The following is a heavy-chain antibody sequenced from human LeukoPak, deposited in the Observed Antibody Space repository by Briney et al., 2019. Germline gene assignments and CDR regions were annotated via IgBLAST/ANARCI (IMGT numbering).Heavy chain of an antibody. CDR3: AKSSRYGTGWLGRIDY. CDR2: ISDCGENK. CDR1: GFTLSSHA. J-gene: IGHJ4*02. D-gene: IGHD2-8*02. Sequence: GGSLRLSCAASGFTLSSHAMSWVRQAPGKGLEWVSAISDCGENKQYTDSVKGRVTIPRDNPKKPLYLQMNSLRADDTAVYDCAKSSRYGTGWLGRIDYWGQGTLVTVS. V-gene: IGHV3-23*01.